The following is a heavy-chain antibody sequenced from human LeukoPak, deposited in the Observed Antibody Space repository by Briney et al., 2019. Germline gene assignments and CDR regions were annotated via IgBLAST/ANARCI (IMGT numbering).Heavy chain of an antibody. CDR3: ARGRRVRDGYILDAFDI. V-gene: IGHV1-8*02. CDR2: MNPNSGNT. CDR1: GYTVTGYH. Sequence: ASVKVSCKASGYTVTGYHMHWVRQAPGQGLEWMGWMNPNSGNTGYAQKFQGRVTMTRNTSISTAYMELSSLRSEDTAVYYCARGRRVRDGYILDAFDIWGQGTMVTVSS. D-gene: IGHD5-24*01. J-gene: IGHJ3*02.